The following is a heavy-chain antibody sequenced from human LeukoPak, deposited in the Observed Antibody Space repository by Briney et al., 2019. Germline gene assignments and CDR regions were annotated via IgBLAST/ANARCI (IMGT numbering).Heavy chain of an antibody. J-gene: IGHJ4*02. V-gene: IGHV3-21*01. Sequence: GGSLRLSCAASGFTFRSYSMNWVRQAPGKGLEWVSSISSSSSHIYYADSVKGRFTISRDNAKNSLYLQMNSLRAEDTALYYCARDENWGQGTLVTVSS. CDR1: GFTFRSYS. CDR2: ISSSSSHI. CDR3: ARDEN.